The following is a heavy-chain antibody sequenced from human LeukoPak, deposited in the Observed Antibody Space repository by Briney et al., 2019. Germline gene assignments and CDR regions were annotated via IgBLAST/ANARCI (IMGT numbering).Heavy chain of an antibody. CDR2: ISGSSGYI. V-gene: IGHV3-21*01. CDR3: ARDPGDNLYDAVDI. D-gene: IGHD1-14*01. J-gene: IGHJ3*02. Sequence: SCKASGYTFTSYYMHWVRQAPGKGLEWVSSISGSSGYIYYADSLKGRFTISRDNAKNSLSLQMNSLRAEDTAVYYCARDPGDNLYDAVDIWGQGTMVTVSS. CDR1: GYTFTSYY.